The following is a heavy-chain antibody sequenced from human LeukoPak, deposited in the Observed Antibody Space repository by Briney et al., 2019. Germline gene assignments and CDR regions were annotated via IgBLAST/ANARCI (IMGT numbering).Heavy chain of an antibody. Sequence: PSETLSLTCTVSGGSISSYYWSWIRQPPGKGLEWIGYIYYSGSTNYNPSLKSRVTISVDTSKNQFSLKLSSVTAADTAVYYCARRAYSYGSNWFDPWGQGTLVTVSS. V-gene: IGHV4-59*01. J-gene: IGHJ5*02. CDR1: GGSISSYY. CDR3: ARRAYSYGSNWFDP. D-gene: IGHD5-18*01. CDR2: IYYSGST.